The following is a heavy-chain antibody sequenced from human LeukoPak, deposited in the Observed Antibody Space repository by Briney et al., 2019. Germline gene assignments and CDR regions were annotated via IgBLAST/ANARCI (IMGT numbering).Heavy chain of an antibody. Sequence: GGSLRLSCAASGFTFSSYGMHWVRQAPGKGLEWVAVIWYDGSNKYYADSEKGRFTISRDNSKNTLYLQMNSLRAEDTAVYYGASEHFSRSYGGSDYWGRGTLVIVSS. J-gene: IGHJ4*02. V-gene: IGHV3-33*01. D-gene: IGHD1-26*01. CDR1: GFTFSSYG. CDR2: IWYDGSNK. CDR3: ASEHFSRSYGGSDY.